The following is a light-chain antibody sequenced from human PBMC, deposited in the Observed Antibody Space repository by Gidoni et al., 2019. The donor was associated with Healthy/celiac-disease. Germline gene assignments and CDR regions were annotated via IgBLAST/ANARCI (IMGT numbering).Light chain of an antibody. CDR1: QSVSSN. V-gene: IGKV3-15*01. J-gene: IGKJ2*01. CDR2: GAS. CDR3: QQYNNWPPYT. Sequence: EIVMTQSPATLSVSLGERATLSCRASQSVSSNLAWYQQKPGQAPRLLYGASTRATGIPARFSGSGSGTEFTLTISSLQSEDFAVYYCQQYNNWPPYTFGQGTKLEIK.